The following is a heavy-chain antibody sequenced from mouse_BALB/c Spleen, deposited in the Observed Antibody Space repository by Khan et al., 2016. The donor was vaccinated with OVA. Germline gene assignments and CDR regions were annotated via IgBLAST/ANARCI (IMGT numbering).Heavy chain of an antibody. V-gene: IGHV1-4*01. CDR3: VRDGAYHRNDGWFAY. CDR1: GYTFTSYT. J-gene: IGHJ3*01. Sequence: QVQLKQSGAELARPGASVKMSCKASGYTFTSYTIHWIKLRPGQGLEWIGYINPSNGYSNYNPKFKDKVTLTADKSSTTAYMQLSSLTSDDSAVYNSVRDGAYHRNDGWFAYWGLGTLVTVSA. D-gene: IGHD2-14*01. CDR2: INPSNGYS.